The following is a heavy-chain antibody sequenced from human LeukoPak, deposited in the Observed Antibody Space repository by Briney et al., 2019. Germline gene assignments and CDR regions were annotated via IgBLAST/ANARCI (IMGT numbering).Heavy chain of an antibody. J-gene: IGHJ4*02. Sequence: SETLSLTCAVYGGSFSGYYWSWIRQPPGKGLEWIGEINHSGSTNYNPSLKSRLTMSVDTSKNQFSLQLTSVTAADTAVYYCAREGEMATMFEFWGQGTLVTVSS. CDR1: GGSFSGYY. D-gene: IGHD5-24*01. CDR2: INHSGST. CDR3: AREGEMATMFEF. V-gene: IGHV4-34*01.